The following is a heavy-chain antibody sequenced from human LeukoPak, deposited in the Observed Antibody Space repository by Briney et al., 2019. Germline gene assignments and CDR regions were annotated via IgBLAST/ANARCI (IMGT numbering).Heavy chain of an antibody. CDR1: GGTFSSYA. J-gene: IGHJ4*02. D-gene: IGHD1-1*01. Sequence: ASVKVSCKASGGTFSSYAISWVRQVPGQGLEWMGGIIPIFGTANYAQKFQGRVTITADESTSTAYMELSSLRSEDTAVYYCARVDNWNDSFDYWGQGTLVTVSS. CDR3: ARVDNWNDSFDY. CDR2: IIPIFGTA. V-gene: IGHV1-69*13.